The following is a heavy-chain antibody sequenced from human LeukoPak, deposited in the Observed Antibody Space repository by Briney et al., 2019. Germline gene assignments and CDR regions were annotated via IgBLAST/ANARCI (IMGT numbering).Heavy chain of an antibody. CDR3: ARCWVETRWFDP. V-gene: IGHV3-11*06. CDR2: ISSSSSYT. CDR1: GFTFSDYY. J-gene: IGHJ5*02. D-gene: IGHD2-21*02. Sequence: GGSLRLSCAASGFTFSDYYMSWIRQAPGKGLEWVSFISSSSSYTNYADSVKGRFTIYRDNAKNSLYLQMNSLRAEDTAVYYCARCWVETRWFDPWGQGTLVTVPS.